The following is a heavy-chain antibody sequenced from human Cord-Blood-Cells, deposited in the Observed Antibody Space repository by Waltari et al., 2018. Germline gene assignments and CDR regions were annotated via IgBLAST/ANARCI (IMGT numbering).Heavy chain of an antibody. D-gene: IGHD6-13*01. CDR3: ARAAAAGFDY. CDR1: GFTFSSYA. J-gene: IGHJ4*02. CDR2: ISYDGNNK. Sequence: QVQLVESGGGVVQPGRSLRLSCAASGFTFSSYAMHWVRQAPGKGLEWVAVISYDGNNKYYADSVKGRFTISRDNSKNTLYLQMNSLRAEDTAVYYCARAAAAGFDYWGQGTLVTVSS. V-gene: IGHV3-30*04.